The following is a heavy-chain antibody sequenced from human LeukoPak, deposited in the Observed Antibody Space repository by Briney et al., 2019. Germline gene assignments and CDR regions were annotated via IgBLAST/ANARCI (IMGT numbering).Heavy chain of an antibody. J-gene: IGHJ4*02. Sequence: GGSLRLSCAASGFTFSSYEMNWVRQAPGKGLEWVSYIGPSGGPIYYTDSVKGRFTIPRDNAKNSLYLQMNSLRAEDTAVYYCARGSGLGYWGQGTLVTVSS. CDR1: GFTFSSYE. D-gene: IGHD6-19*01. V-gene: IGHV3-48*03. CDR3: ARGSGLGY. CDR2: IGPSGGPI.